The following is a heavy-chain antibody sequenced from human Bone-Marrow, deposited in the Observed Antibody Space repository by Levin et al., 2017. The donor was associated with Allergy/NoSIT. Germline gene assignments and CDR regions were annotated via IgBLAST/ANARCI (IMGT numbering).Heavy chain of an antibody. CDR2: ISWNSGSI. Sequence: LSLTCAASGFTFDDYAMHWVRQAPGKGLEWVSGISWNSGSIGYADSVKGRFTISRDNAKNSLYLQMNSLRAEDTALYYCAKGRPPPYDSSGYRRYHYYYYGMDVWGQGTTVTVSS. CDR1: GFTFDDYA. D-gene: IGHD3-22*01. J-gene: IGHJ6*02. CDR3: AKGRPPPYDSSGYRRYHYYYYGMDV. V-gene: IGHV3-9*01.